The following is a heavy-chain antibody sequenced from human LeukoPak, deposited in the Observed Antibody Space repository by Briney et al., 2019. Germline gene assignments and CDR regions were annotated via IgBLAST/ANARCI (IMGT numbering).Heavy chain of an antibody. Sequence: SETLSLTCAVYGGSLSGYYWSWIRQPPGKGLEWIGEINHSGSTNYNPSLKSRVTISVDTSKNQFSLKLSSVTAADTAVYYCASAIAAAGTFDYWGQGTLVTVSS. V-gene: IGHV4-34*01. CDR2: INHSGST. J-gene: IGHJ4*02. D-gene: IGHD6-13*01. CDR3: ASAIAAAGTFDY. CDR1: GGSLSGYY.